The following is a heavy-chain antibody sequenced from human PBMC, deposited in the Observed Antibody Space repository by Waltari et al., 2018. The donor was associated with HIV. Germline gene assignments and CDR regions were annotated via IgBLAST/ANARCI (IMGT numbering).Heavy chain of an antibody. CDR3: AREWELPFDY. D-gene: IGHD1-26*01. J-gene: IGHJ4*02. CDR2: ISSGSTSI. V-gene: IGHV3-48*02. CDR1: GFSISTYS. Sequence: EVQLVESGGGLVQPGGSLRLSCAVYGFSISTYSMNWVRQAPGKGLEWLSYISSGSTSIYYADSVKGRFTVSRDNAKNSVYLQMNSLRDEDTAVYYCAREWELPFDYWGQGTLVTVSS.